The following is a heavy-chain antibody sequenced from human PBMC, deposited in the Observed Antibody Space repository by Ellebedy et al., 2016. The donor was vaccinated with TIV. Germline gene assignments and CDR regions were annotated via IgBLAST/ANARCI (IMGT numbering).Heavy chain of an antibody. Sequence: PGGSLRLSCAASGFTFSVTWMSWARQAPGKGLEWVARIKYDGADKDYVDSVKGRFTISRDNAKNSLYLQMNSLRVEDTAVYFCVRARNYVLDSWGQGTLVTVSS. D-gene: IGHD3-16*01. J-gene: IGHJ1*01. CDR3: VRARNYVLDS. CDR1: GFTFSVTW. V-gene: IGHV3-7*01. CDR2: IKYDGADK.